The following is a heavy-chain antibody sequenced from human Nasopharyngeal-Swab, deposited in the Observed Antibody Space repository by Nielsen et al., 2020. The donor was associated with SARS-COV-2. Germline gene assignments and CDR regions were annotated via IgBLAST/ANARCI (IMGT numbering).Heavy chain of an antibody. J-gene: IGHJ3*02. CDR2: IYYSGST. V-gene: IGHV4-59*01. D-gene: IGHD3-10*01. CDR3: ARVAPSSGMFTDDVFDI. CDR1: GGSISSYY. Sequence: SETLSLTCTVSGGSISSYYWSWIRQPPGKGLEWIGYIYYSGSTNYNPSLKSRVTISVDTSKNQFSLKLSSVTAADTAVYYCARVAPSSGMFTDDVFDIWGQGTMVTVSS.